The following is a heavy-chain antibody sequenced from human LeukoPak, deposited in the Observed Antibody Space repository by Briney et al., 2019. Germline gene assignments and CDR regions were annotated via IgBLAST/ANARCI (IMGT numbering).Heavy chain of an antibody. J-gene: IGHJ6*02. Sequence: SETLSLTCNVSGGSIASYYWSRNRQPAGKGLEWIGRFFTGGNTYYNPSLESRVTISVDTSKNQFSLRLSSVTAADTAVYYCARGSGVAVGMDVWGQGTTVFVS. V-gene: IGHV4-4*07. D-gene: IGHD6-19*01. CDR2: FFTGGNT. CDR1: GGSIASYY. CDR3: ARGSGVAVGMDV.